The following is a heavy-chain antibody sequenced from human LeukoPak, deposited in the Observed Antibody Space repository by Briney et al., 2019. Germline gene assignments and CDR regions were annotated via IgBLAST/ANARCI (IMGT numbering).Heavy chain of an antibody. CDR3: ARPSKRQVVAATRGYFPY. V-gene: IGHV4-34*01. Sequence: SETLSLTCAVYGGSFSGYYWSSVRQPPGKGLEWIGEINHNESPNYNASRKSRVTISLDTSQNQFSLQLSSVTAADTAVYYCARPSKRQVVAATRGYFPYWGQGTLVSVST. CDR1: GGSFSGYY. CDR2: INHNESP. J-gene: IGHJ4*02. D-gene: IGHD2-15*01.